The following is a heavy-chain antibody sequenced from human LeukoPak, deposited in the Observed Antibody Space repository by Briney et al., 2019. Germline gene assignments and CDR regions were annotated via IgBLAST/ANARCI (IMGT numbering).Heavy chain of an antibody. Sequence: GGSLRLSCAASGFTLSSHWMSWVRQAPGKGLEWMANIKTDGSEKYYVDSVKGRFTISRDNAKNSLYLQMNSLRADDTAVYYCAKKGQADDNGKPDWGQGTLVTVSS. CDR1: GFTLSSHW. CDR2: IKTDGSEK. D-gene: IGHD1-1*01. J-gene: IGHJ4*02. V-gene: IGHV3-7*01. CDR3: AKKGQADDNGKPD.